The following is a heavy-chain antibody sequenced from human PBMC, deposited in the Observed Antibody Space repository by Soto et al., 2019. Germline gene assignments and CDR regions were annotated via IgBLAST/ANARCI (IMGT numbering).Heavy chain of an antibody. Sequence: SETLSLTCAVYGGSFGGYYGSWIRQPPGKGLEWIGEINHSGSTNYNPSLKSRVTISVDTSKNQFSLKLSSVTAADTAVYYCARARVVIMGYYYGMDVWGQGTTVTVSS. J-gene: IGHJ6*02. CDR1: GGSFGGYY. D-gene: IGHD3-3*01. V-gene: IGHV4-34*01. CDR2: INHSGST. CDR3: ARARVVIMGYYYGMDV.